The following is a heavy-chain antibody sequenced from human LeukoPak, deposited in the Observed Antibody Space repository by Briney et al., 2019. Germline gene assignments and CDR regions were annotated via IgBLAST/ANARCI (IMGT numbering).Heavy chain of an antibody. CDR2: IHYTGST. CDR1: GGSISSNSYY. V-gene: IGHV4-39*07. Sequence: SETLSLTCTVSGGSISSNSYYWGFIRQPPGKGLEWIGSIHYTGSTYQNPSLKSRVTVSVDTSKNKFSLRLSSVTAADTAVYYAACDLWFGETYYYDGMDVWGPGTTVTVSS. J-gene: IGHJ6*02. D-gene: IGHD3-10*01. CDR3: ACDLWFGETYYYDGMDV.